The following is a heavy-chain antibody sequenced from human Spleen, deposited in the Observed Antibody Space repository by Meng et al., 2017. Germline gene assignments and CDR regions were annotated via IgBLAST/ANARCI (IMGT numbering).Heavy chain of an antibody. Sequence: SCKASGFTFSSYAMHWVRQAPGKGLEWVAVISYAGSNKYYADSVKARFTISRDNSKNTVFLQINSLRVEDTAVYYCARSPIDKYDLSALPLDYWGQGTLVTVAS. D-gene: IGHD3-16*01. J-gene: IGHJ4*02. CDR1: GFTFSSYA. CDR3: ARSPIDKYDLSALPLDY. CDR2: ISYAGSNK. V-gene: IGHV3-30*01.